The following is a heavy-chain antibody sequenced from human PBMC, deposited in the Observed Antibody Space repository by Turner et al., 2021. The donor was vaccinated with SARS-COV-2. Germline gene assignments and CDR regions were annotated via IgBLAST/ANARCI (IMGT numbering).Heavy chain of an antibody. CDR1: GYTLTELS. D-gene: IGHD6-13*01. Sequence: QVQLVPSGAEVKKPGASVKVSCKVSGYTLTELSMHGVRQAPGKGLEWMGGFDPEDGETIYAQKFQGRVNMTEDTSTDTAYMELGSLRSEDTAVYYCATAPPIEAAGRWFDPWGQGTLVTVSS. CDR3: ATAPPIEAAGRWFDP. CDR2: FDPEDGET. V-gene: IGHV1-24*01. J-gene: IGHJ5*02.